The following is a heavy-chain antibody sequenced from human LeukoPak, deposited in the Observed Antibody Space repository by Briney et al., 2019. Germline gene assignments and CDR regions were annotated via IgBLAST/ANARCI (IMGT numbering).Heavy chain of an antibody. CDR2: VSSDGTT. Sequence: SETLSLTCSVSGDSVTSSYWNWIRQPPGKGLEWIGYVSSDGTTNYNPSLRSRLIMSVDTAKSDISLNLTSVTAADTAIYYCARLDCLIEGCYNHWGRGTLVTVSS. V-gene: IGHV4-59*04. J-gene: IGHJ4*02. D-gene: IGHD2-15*01. CDR1: GDSVTSSY. CDR3: ARLDCLIEGCYNH.